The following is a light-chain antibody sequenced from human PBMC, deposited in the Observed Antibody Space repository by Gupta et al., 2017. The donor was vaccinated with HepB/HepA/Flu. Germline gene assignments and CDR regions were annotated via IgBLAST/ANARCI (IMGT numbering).Light chain of an antibody. J-gene: IGKJ4*01. Sequence: DIQMTQSPSSLSASVGDTVTIPCRASHTIYTYLNWYQHKPGNAPKLLIFSASYLQSGVPSRFSGSGSGTDFTLTISRLQPEDFATYYCQKSYSPPLTFGRGTKVGVK. CDR1: HTIYTY. V-gene: IGKV1-39*01. CDR2: SAS. CDR3: QKSYSPPLT.